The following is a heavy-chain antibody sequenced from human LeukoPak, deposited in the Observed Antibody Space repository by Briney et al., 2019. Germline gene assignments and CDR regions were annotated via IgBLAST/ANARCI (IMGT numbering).Heavy chain of an antibody. CDR3: ARLVDYDNSGDPDIFDI. Sequence: SETLSLTCIVASGFISSYYWSWIRQTPGKGLEWIAFINYSGRIKYNPSLQSRVSISLDTSKNHFSLQLRSVMAADTAVYYCARLVDYDNSGDPDIFDIWGQGTIVSIS. D-gene: IGHD3-22*01. CDR1: SGFISSYY. CDR2: INYSGRI. J-gene: IGHJ3*02. V-gene: IGHV4-59*01.